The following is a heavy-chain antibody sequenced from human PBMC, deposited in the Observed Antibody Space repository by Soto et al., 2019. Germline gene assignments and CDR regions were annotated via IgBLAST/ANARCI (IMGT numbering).Heavy chain of an antibody. J-gene: IGHJ4*02. CDR1: GFTFSNYW. D-gene: IGHD3-22*01. Sequence: GGSLRLSCVASGFTFSNYWMHWVHQAPGKGLEWVSRINSDGSYTNYADSVEGRFTISRDNARNTLYLQMNSLRVEDTAVYYCARPDYYDDYWGQGTLVTVSS. V-gene: IGHV3-74*01. CDR3: ARPDYYDDY. CDR2: INSDGSYT.